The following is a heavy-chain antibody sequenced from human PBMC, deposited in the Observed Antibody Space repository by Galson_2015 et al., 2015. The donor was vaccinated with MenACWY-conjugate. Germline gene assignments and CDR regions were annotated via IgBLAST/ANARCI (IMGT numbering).Heavy chain of an antibody. CDR2: ISYDGSNK. CDR3: AKVSGLIAAAGRGGVLADAFDI. Sequence: SLRLSCAASGFTFSSYGMHWVRQAPGKGLEWVAVISYDGSNKYYADSVKGRFTISRDNSKNTLYLQMNSLRAEDTAVYYCAKVSGLIAAAGRGGVLADAFDIWGQGTMVTVSS. J-gene: IGHJ3*02. CDR1: GFTFSSYG. V-gene: IGHV3-30*18. D-gene: IGHD6-13*01.